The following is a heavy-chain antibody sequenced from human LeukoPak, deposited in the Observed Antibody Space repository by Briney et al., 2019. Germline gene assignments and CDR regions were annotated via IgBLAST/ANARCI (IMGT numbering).Heavy chain of an antibody. J-gene: IGHJ4*02. D-gene: IGHD6-19*01. CDR2: INHSGST. CDR3: ARWAGIAVAGLIGGFDY. Sequence: SETLSLTCAVYGGSFSGYYWSWIRQPPGKGLEWIGEINHSGSTNYNPSLKSRVTISVDTSKNQFSLKLSSVTAADTAVYYCARWAGIAVAGLIGGFDYWGQGTLVTVSS. CDR1: GGSFSGYY. V-gene: IGHV4-34*01.